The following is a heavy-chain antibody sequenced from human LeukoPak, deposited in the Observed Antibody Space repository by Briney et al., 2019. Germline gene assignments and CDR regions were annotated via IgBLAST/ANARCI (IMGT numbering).Heavy chain of an antibody. J-gene: IGHJ5*02. CDR2: IYHSGST. D-gene: IGHD3-3*01. V-gene: IGHV4-38-2*01. CDR1: GYSISSGYY. CDR3: ARQIGTTIFGVVIMWFDP. Sequence: TSETLSLTCAVSGYSISSGYYWGWIRQPPGKGLEWIGSIYHSGSTYYNPSLKSRVTISVDTSKNQFSLKLSSVTAADTAVYYCARQIGTTIFGVVIMWFDPWGQGTLVTVSS.